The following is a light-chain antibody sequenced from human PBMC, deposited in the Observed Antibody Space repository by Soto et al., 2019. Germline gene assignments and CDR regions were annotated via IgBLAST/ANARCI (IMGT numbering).Light chain of an antibody. J-gene: IGKJ5*01. CDR2: DTS. V-gene: IGKV3-15*01. CDR3: QQYNNWPPIT. Sequence: EIVMTQSPATLSVSPGERATLSCRASQSESIKLAWYQQKPGQAPTLLIYDTSNRATGIPARFSGSGSGTEFTLTISSLQSEDFAVYYCQQYNNWPPITFGQGTRLEIK. CDR1: QSESIK.